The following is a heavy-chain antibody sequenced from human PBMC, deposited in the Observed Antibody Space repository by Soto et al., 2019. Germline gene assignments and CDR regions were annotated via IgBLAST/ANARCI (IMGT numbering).Heavy chain of an antibody. CDR3: ARAYSCSLNAFDI. D-gene: IGHD6-13*01. CDR2: TYYRSKWYN. CDR1: GDSVSSNSAA. Sequence: SETLSLTCASSGDSVSSNSAAWNWIRQSPSRGLEWLGRTYYRSKWYNDYAVSVKSRITINPDTSKNQFSLQLNSVTPEDTVVFCGARAYSCSLNAFDIWGRGKGVTVTS. J-gene: IGHJ3*02. V-gene: IGHV6-1*01.